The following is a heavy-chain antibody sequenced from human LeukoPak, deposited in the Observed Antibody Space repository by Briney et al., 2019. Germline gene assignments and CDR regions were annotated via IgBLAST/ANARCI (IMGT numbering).Heavy chain of an antibody. CDR2: IYYGGST. D-gene: IGHD1-26*01. CDR1: GGSISSYY. V-gene: IGHV4-59*01. J-gene: IGHJ4*02. CDR3: ARVPSSIGGVDC. Sequence: PSETLSLTCTVSGGSISSYYWSWIRQPPGKGLEWIGYIYYGGSTNYNPSLKSRVTISVDTSKNQFSLKLSSVTAADTAVYYCARVPSSIGGVDCWGQGTLVTVSS.